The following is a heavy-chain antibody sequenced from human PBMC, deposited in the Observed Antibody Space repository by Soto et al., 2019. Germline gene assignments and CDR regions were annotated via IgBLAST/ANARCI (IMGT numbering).Heavy chain of an antibody. D-gene: IGHD3-22*01. Sequence: SGPTLVNPTQTLTLTCTFSGFSLSTSGMCVSWIRQPPGKALEWLARIDWDDDKYYSTSLKTRPTISKDTSKNQVVLTMTNMDPVDTATYYCARTQYYYDSSGYSPWGQGTQVTVPQ. V-gene: IGHV2-70*11. CDR3: ARTQYYYDSSGYSP. CDR2: IDWDDDK. J-gene: IGHJ4*02. CDR1: GFSLSTSGMC.